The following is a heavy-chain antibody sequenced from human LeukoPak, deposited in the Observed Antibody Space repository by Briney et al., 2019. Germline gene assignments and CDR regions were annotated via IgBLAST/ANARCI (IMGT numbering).Heavy chain of an antibody. J-gene: IGHJ5*02. D-gene: IGHD3-3*01. Sequence: PSQTLSLTCTVSGGSISSGDYYWSWIRQPPGKGLEWIGYIYYSGSTYYNPSLKSRVTISVDTSKSQFSLKLSSVTAADTAVYYCAREIRIFGVANWFDPWGQGTLVTVSS. V-gene: IGHV4-30-4*01. CDR2: IYYSGST. CDR1: GGSISSGDYY. CDR3: AREIRIFGVANWFDP.